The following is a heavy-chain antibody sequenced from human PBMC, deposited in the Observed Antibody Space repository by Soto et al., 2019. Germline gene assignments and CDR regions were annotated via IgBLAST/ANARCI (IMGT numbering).Heavy chain of an antibody. Sequence: QVQLVESGGGLVKPGGSLRLSCAASGFTLSDYYMTWIRQAPGKGLEWVSDISISGTNIHYADSVRGRFTISRDNAKNTVCIQMNTLRAEDTAVECSPRIRGDGYYNFWGQGTLVTVSS. J-gene: IGHJ4*02. CDR3: PRIRGDGYYNF. CDR2: ISISGTNI. CDR1: GFTLSDYY. D-gene: IGHD3-9*01. V-gene: IGHV3-11*01.